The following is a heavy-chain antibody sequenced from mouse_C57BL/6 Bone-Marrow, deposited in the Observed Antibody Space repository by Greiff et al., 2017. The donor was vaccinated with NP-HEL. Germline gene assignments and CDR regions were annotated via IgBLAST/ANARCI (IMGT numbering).Heavy chain of an antibody. CDR1: GYTFTSYW. Sequence: QVQLQQSGAELVMPGASVKLSCKASGYTFTSYWMHWVKQRPGQGLEWIGEIDPSDSYTNYNQKFKGKSTLTVDKSSSTAYMQLSSLTSEDSAVYYCARETTVVATRAWFAYWGQGTLVTVSA. CDR2: IDPSDSYT. V-gene: IGHV1-69*01. D-gene: IGHD1-1*01. J-gene: IGHJ3*01. CDR3: ARETTVVATRAWFAY.